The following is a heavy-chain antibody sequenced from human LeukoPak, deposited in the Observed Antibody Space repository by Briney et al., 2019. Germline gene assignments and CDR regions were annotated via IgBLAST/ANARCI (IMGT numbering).Heavy chain of an antibody. CDR3: ARDSSSVFRADYYMDV. CDR1: GFTFSSYA. D-gene: IGHD6-6*01. V-gene: IGHV3-30-3*01. Sequence: PPGGSLRLSCAASGFTFSSYAMHWVRQAPGKGLEWVAVISYDGSNKYYADSVKGRFTISRDNSKNTLYLQMNSLRAEDTAVYYCARDSSSVFRADYYMDVWGKGTTVTVSS. J-gene: IGHJ6*03. CDR2: ISYDGSNK.